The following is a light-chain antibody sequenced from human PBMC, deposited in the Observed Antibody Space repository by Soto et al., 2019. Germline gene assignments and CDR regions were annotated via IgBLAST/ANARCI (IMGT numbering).Light chain of an antibody. CDR3: RSYITSASIIL. CDR1: SSDIGNYDF. CDR2: EVS. J-gene: IGLJ2*01. V-gene: IGLV2-14*01. Sequence: QSVLTQPASVSGSPGQSITISCTGTSSDIGNYDFVSWYQQVPGTAPKAMIYEVSSRPSGVSNRFSGSKSGNTASLTISGLQAEDESYYYCRSYITSASIILFGGGTKLTVL.